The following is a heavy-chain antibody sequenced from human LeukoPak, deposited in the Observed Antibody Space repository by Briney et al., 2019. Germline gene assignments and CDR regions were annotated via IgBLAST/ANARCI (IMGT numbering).Heavy chain of an antibody. Sequence: GGSLRLSCAASGFTVSSNYMSWVRQAPGKGLEWVSVIYSGGSTYYADSVKGRFTISRDNSKNTLYLQMNSLRAEDTAVYYCAKDSSSGYPFQDWGQGALVTVSS. J-gene: IGHJ1*01. CDR2: IYSGGST. CDR1: GFTVSSNY. D-gene: IGHD3-22*01. CDR3: AKDSSSGYPFQD. V-gene: IGHV3-53*01.